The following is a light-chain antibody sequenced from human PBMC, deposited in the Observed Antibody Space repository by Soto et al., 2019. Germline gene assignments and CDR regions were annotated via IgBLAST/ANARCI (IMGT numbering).Light chain of an antibody. CDR2: ENN. V-gene: IGLV1-51*02. J-gene: IGLJ2*01. Sequence: QSVLTQPPSVSAAPGQKVTISCTGSSSNIGNNYVSWYQQLPGTAPKHLIYENNKRPSGIPDRFSGSKSGTSATLGITGLQTGDEADYYCGTWDSSLSSVVFGGGTKVTVL. CDR1: SSNIGNNY. CDR3: GTWDSSLSSVV.